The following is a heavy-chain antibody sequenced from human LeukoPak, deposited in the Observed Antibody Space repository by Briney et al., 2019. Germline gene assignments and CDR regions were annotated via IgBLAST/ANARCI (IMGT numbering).Heavy chain of an antibody. CDR1: GGSISSYY. V-gene: IGHV4-59*01. CDR3: ARTTEAHSWRTRYYDYYMDV. Sequence: SETLSLTCTVSGGSISSYYWSWIRQPPGKGLEWIGYIYYSGSTNYNPSLKSRLTISVDTSKNQFSLKLSSVTAADTAVYYCARTTEAHSWRTRYYDYYMDVWGKGTTVTVSS. J-gene: IGHJ6*03. CDR2: IYYSGST. D-gene: IGHD6-13*01.